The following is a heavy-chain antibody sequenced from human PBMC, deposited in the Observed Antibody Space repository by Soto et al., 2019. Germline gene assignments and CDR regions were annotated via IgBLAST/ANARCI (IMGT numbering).Heavy chain of an antibody. CDR3: VKDNNWADPG. Sequence: PGGSLRLSCAASGFTFSNNSITWVRQAPRKGLEWVSIVSGDSATTYYADSVKGRFTVSRDNSKNTVYPQMNSLRAEDTAIYYCVKDNNWADPGCGQRNRVAFCS. CDR1: GFTFSNNS. CDR2: VSGDSATT. J-gene: IGHJ5*02. V-gene: IGHV3-23*01.